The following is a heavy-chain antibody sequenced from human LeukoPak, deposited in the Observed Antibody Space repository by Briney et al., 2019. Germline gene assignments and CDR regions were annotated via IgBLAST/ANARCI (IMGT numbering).Heavy chain of an antibody. V-gene: IGHV5-51*01. CDR2: IYPGDSDT. J-gene: IGHJ4*02. Sequence: GKSLKISCKGSGYSFTSYWIGWVRQMPGKGLEWMGIIYPGDSDTRYSPSFQGQVTISADKSISTAYLQWSSLKASDTAMYYCARIMITFGGVIVGLDYWGQGTLVTVSS. CDR3: ARIMITFGGVIVGLDY. D-gene: IGHD3-16*02. CDR1: GYSFTSYW.